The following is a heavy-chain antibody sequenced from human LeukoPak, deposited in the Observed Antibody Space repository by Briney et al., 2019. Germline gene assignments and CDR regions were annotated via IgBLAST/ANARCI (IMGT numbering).Heavy chain of an antibody. CDR2: IYSGTI. V-gene: IGHV3-53*01. D-gene: IGHD4/OR15-4a*01. Sequence: GGSLRLSCTVSGFTVSSNSMSWVRQAPGKGLEWVSFIYSGTIHYSDSVKGRFTISRDNSKSTLYLQMNSLRAEDTAVYYCARRAGAYSHPYDYWGQGTLVTVSS. CDR3: ARRAGAYSHPYDY. CDR1: GFTVSSNS. J-gene: IGHJ4*02.